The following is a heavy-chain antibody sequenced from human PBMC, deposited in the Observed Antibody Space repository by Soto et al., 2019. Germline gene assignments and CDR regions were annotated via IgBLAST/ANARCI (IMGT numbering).Heavy chain of an antibody. D-gene: IGHD3-16*01. Sequence: SETLSLTCTVSGVSISSTNYYWGWIRQPPGKGLECVGSIYNSGDTYYNPSLKSRATISVDTSKNQFSLKLSSVTAADTAVYYCARDNWGYLFYYYGMDVWGQGTTVTVSS. CDR3: ARDNWGYLFYYYGMDV. V-gene: IGHV4-39*01. CDR2: IYNSGDT. J-gene: IGHJ6*02. CDR1: GVSISSTNYY.